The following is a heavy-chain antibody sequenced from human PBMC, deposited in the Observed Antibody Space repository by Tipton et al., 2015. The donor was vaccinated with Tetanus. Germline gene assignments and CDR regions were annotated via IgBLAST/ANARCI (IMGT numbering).Heavy chain of an antibody. CDR1: GGSIRGGTFY. CDR2: IYESGDT. J-gene: IGHJ4*02. CDR3: ARHPSGYFTPFDY. D-gene: IGHD3-3*01. V-gene: IGHV4-39*01. Sequence: TLSLTCTVSGGSIRGGTFYWGWIRQPPGKGLEWIGSIYESGDTYYIPSLKSRVTISVDMCKNQCYLNRNSMAAAVTGVYYCARHPSGYFTPFDYWGQGNRVAVSS.